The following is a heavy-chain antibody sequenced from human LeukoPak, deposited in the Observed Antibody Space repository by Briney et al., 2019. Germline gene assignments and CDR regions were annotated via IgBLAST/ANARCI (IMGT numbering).Heavy chain of an antibody. CDR1: GFTFSSYS. CDR3: ARDGYCSGGSCYDDY. Sequence: GGSLRLSCAASGFTFSSYSMNWVRQAPGTGLEWVSYISSSSSTIYYADSVKGRFTISRDNAKNSLYLQMNSLRAEDTAVYYCARDGYCSGGSCYDDYWGQGTLVTVSS. J-gene: IGHJ4*02. V-gene: IGHV3-48*04. CDR2: ISSSSSTI. D-gene: IGHD2-15*01.